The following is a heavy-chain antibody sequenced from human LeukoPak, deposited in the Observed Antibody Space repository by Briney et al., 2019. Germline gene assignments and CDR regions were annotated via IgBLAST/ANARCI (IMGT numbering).Heavy chain of an antibody. D-gene: IGHD3-22*01. J-gene: IGHJ4*02. CDR2: ISSRSTYI. CDR3: ASGDSSGYSPFDY. V-gene: IGHV3-21*04. CDR1: GFTFTSYS. Sequence: GGSLRLSCAPSGFTFTSYSMNWVRQAPGKGLEWVSSISSRSTYIYYADSGKGRFTISRDNSKNTLYLQMNSLRAEDTAVYYCASGDSSGYSPFDYWGQGTLVTVSS.